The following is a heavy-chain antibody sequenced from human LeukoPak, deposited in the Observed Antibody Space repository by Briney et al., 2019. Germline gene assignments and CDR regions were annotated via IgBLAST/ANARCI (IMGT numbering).Heavy chain of an antibody. CDR2: IGSDYKT. Sequence: GGSLRLSCAASGFTFSGFAMTWVRQAPGKGLEWVSGIGSDYKTHYSESVKGRFAISRDNSKSTLFLQMNSLRAEDTAVYYCARAGIVGATRLDYWGQGTLVTVSS. D-gene: IGHD1-26*01. CDR3: ARAGIVGATRLDY. J-gene: IGHJ4*02. CDR1: GFTFSGFA. V-gene: IGHV3-23*01.